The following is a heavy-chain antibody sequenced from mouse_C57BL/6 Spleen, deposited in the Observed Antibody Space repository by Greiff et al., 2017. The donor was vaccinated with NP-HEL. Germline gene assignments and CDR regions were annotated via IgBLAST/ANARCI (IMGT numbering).Heavy chain of an antibody. V-gene: IGHV1-18*01. D-gene: IGHD3-2*02. CDR1: GYTFTDYN. CDR2: INPNNGGT. Sequence: EVMLVESGPELVKPGASVKIPCKASGYTFTDYNMDWVKQSHGKSLEWIGDINPNNGGTIYNQKFKGKATLTVDKSSSTAYMELRSLTSEDTAVYYCARDSSGYWFAYWGQGTLVTVSA. J-gene: IGHJ3*01. CDR3: ARDSSGYWFAY.